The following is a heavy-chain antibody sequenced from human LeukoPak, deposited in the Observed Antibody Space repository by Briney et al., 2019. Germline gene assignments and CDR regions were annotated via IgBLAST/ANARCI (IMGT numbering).Heavy chain of an antibody. D-gene: IGHD4-11*01. V-gene: IGHV3-21*06. CDR2: IDSSGGYM. CDR1: GFTFNTYS. J-gene: IGHJ6*03. Sequence: GGSLRLSCEASGFTFNTYSMNWARQAPGKGLEWVSSIDSSGGYMFYADSVKGRFIISRDNAKDSLYLQMNSLRAEDTAVYYCARGVPKTSYYYYYMDVWGKGTTVTVSS. CDR3: ARGVPKTSYYYYYMDV.